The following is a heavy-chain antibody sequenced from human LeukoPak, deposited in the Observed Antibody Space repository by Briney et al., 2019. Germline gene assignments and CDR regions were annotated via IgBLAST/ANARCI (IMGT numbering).Heavy chain of an antibody. CDR2: IYYSGST. J-gene: IGHJ4*02. V-gene: IGHV4-59*01. CDR3: ARETSSPYFDY. CDR1: GGSISSYY. Sequence: PSETLSLTCTVSGGSISSYYWSRIRQPPGKGLEWIGYIYYSGSTNYNPSLKSRVTISVDTSKNQFSLKLSSVTAADTAVYYCARETSSPYFDYWGQGTLVTVSS.